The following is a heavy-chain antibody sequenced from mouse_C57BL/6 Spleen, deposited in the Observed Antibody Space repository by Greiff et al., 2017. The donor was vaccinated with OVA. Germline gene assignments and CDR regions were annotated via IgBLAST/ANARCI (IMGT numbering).Heavy chain of an antibody. CDR1: GYTFTSYW. D-gene: IGHD1-1*01. J-gene: IGHJ2*01. CDR2: IYPSDGET. Sequence: QVQLQQPGAELVRPGSSVKLSCKASGYTFTSYWMDWVKQRPGQGLEWIGNIYPSDGETHYNQKFKDKATLTVDKSSSTVYMQLSSLTSEDSAVDYCARGGVYYYGSSLYYFDYWGQGTTLTVSS. CDR3: ARGGVYYYGSSLYYFDY. V-gene: IGHV1-61*01.